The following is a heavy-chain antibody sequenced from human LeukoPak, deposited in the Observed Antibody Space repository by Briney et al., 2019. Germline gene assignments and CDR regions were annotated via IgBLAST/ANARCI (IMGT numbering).Heavy chain of an antibody. J-gene: IGHJ4*02. Sequence: GGSLRLSCAASGFTFSSYSMNWVRQAPGKGLEWVSSISSSSSYIYYADSVKGRFTTSRDNAKNSLYLQMNSLRAEDTAVYYCARVGDTAMAIDYWGQGTLVTVSS. CDR2: ISSSSSYI. V-gene: IGHV3-21*01. D-gene: IGHD5-18*01. CDR1: GFTFSSYS. CDR3: ARVGDTAMAIDY.